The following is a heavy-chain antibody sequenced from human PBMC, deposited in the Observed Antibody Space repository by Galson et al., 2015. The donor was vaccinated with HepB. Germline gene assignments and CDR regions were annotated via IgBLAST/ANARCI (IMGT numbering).Heavy chain of an antibody. J-gene: IGHJ6*02. Sequence: QSGAEVKKPGESLRISCRGSGYTFTNYWISWVRQKPGKGLEWMLNINPSDSYTNYNPSFQGHVSISADKSINTAYLQWSSLQASDTAMYYCVATPQGYGMDVWGHGTTVTVSS. CDR3: VATPQGYGMDV. CDR2: INPSDSYT. V-gene: IGHV5-10-1*01. CDR1: GYTFTNYW.